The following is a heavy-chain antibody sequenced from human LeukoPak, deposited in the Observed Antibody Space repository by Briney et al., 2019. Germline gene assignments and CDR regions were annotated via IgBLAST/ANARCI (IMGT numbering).Heavy chain of an antibody. CDR1: GFTFSDVW. CDR2: IKTKTDGATT. V-gene: IGHV3-15*01. CDR3: TTATELIVVTLPDY. Sequence: GGSLTLSCAASGFTFSDVWMTWVRQAPGRGMEWVGRIKTKTDGATTDYAAPVKGRFTILRDDSANMLYLQMTSLRTEDTALYYCTTATELIVVTLPDYWGQGTLVTVSS. D-gene: IGHD3-22*01. J-gene: IGHJ4*02.